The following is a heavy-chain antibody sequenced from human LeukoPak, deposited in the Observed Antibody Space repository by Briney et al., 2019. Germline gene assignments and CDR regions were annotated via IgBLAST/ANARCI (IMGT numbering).Heavy chain of an antibody. D-gene: IGHD6-25*01. Sequence: GGSLRLSCATSGFTFSAHHMNWVRRAPGKGLEWVSGITASGATTYYADSVKGRFTISRDSSQSTLYLQMNSLRAEDTAVYYCARAEAAGDNRGGYYYFYMDVWGKGTTVTVSS. V-gene: IGHV3-23*01. CDR1: GFTFSAHH. J-gene: IGHJ6*03. CDR3: ARAEAAGDNRGGYYYFYMDV. CDR2: ITASGATT.